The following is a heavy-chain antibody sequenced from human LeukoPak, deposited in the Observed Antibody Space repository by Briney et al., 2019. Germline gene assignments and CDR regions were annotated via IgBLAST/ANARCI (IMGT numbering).Heavy chain of an antibody. V-gene: IGHV3-30*04. CDR2: ISYDGSNE. CDR1: GFTFSGYA. J-gene: IGHJ4*02. Sequence: PGRSLRLSCAASGFTFSGYAMHWVRQAPGKGLEWVAVISYDGSNEYYPDSVKGRFIISRDDSRTTLYLQMDSLRVEDTAVYYCARAVAGTSGGNDYWGQGTLVTVSS. CDR3: ARAVAGTSGGNDY. D-gene: IGHD6-19*01.